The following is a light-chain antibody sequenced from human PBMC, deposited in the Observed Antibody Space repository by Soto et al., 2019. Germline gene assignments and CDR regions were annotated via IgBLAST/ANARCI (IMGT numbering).Light chain of an antibody. J-gene: IGKJ5*01. CDR2: GAS. CDR3: QQYGSSLIT. Sequence: EIVLTQSPGTLSLSPGERATLSCRASQSVSSNYLAWYQQKPGQAPRLLIYGASSRATGIPDRFSGSGSGTDFTLTISRLEPEDFAVYYCQQYGSSLITFGQGTRL. V-gene: IGKV3-20*01. CDR1: QSVSSNY.